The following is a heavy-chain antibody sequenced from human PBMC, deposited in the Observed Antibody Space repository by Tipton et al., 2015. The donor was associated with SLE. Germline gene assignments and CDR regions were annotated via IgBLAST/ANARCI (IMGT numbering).Heavy chain of an antibody. CDR1: GFTFSSYE. CDR2: ISYDGSNK. J-gene: IGHJ1*01. D-gene: IGHD6-13*01. Sequence: SLRLSCAASGFTFSSYEMNWVRQAPGKGLEWVAVISYDGSNKYYADSVKGRFTISRDNSKNTLYLQMNSLRAEDTAVYYCAKDRRAAAGVAEYFQHWGQGTLVTVSS. CDR3: AKDRRAAAGVAEYFQH. V-gene: IGHV3-30*18.